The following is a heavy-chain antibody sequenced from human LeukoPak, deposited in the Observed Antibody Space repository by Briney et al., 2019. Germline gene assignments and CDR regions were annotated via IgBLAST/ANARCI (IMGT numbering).Heavy chain of an antibody. CDR2: IYNNGNT. V-gene: IGHV3-53*01. Sequence: PTGSLRISCAASGFIVSSNYMSWVLQAPGKGLEWVSVIYNNGNTYYADSVKGRFTIPSDNSKNTLNLQMNSLRAEDTAVYYCARGYGGFEHNWFDPWGQGPVITVTS. D-gene: IGHD5-12*01. CDR1: GFIVSSNY. J-gene: IGHJ5*02. CDR3: ARGYGGFEHNWFDP.